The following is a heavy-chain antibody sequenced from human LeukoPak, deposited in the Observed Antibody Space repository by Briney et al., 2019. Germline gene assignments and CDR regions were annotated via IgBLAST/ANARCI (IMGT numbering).Heavy chain of an antibody. CDR2: VRNDGSNE. Sequence: PGGSLRLSCAATGFVLSDYGMHWVRPAPGKGREWVAFVRNDGSNEYYLGSVKGRFTISRDKSKNTLYLQMNSLRAEDTAVYSCAKESDSGYHSEGPKNWGLGTLVTVSS. J-gene: IGHJ4*02. CDR1: GFVLSDYG. D-gene: IGHD5-12*01. V-gene: IGHV3-30*02. CDR3: AKESDSGYHSEGPKN.